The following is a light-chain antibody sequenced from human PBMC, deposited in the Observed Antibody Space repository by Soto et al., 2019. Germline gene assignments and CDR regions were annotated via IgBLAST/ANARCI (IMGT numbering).Light chain of an antibody. J-gene: IGKJ5*01. CDR2: AAS. CDR1: QGISSY. V-gene: IGKV1-8*01. Sequence: AIRMTQSPSSLSASTLDRVTITCRASQGISSYLAWYQQKPGKAPKLLIYAASTLQSGVPSRFSGSGSGTDFTLTISCLQSEDFATYYCQQYYSYPTFGQGTRL. CDR3: QQYYSYPT.